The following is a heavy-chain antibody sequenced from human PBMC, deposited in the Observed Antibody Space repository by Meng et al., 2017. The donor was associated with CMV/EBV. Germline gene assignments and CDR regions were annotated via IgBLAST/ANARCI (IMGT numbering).Heavy chain of an antibody. CDR1: GCSVTSYY. CDR3: ARTRMFWLVN. V-gene: IGHV1-46*01. J-gene: IGHJ4*02. Sequence: VSCKATGCSVTSYYMRWVRQAPGQGLEWIGRDDPRGSSTSYTQKFQGRVTMTRDTSTSTVYMELSSQRSENTAVYCCARTRMFWLVNWGQGTLVTVSS. D-gene: IGHD2-21*01. CDR2: DDPRGSST.